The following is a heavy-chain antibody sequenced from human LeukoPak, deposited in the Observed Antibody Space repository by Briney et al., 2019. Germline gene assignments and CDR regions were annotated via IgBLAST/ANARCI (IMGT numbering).Heavy chain of an antibody. CDR1: GGSFSGYY. V-gene: IGHV4-34*01. J-gene: IGHJ4*02. CDR2: INHSGST. D-gene: IGHD3-9*01. CDR3: ARGPYSHGGDYDILTGYSSPYYFDY. Sequence: SETLSLTCAVYGGSFSGYYWSWIRQPPGKGLEWIGEINHSGSTNYNPSLKSRVTMSVDTSKNQFSLKLSSVTAADTAVYYCARGPYSHGGDYDILTGYSSPYYFDYWGQGTLVTVSS.